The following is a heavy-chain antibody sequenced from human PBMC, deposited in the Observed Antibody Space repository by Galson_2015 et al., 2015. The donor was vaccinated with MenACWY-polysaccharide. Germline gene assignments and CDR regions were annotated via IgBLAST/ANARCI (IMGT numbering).Heavy chain of an antibody. CDR2: ISAYSGGT. CDR3: GRDRAFVAGDY. D-gene: IGHD6-19*01. CDR1: GYTFTSDG. Sequence: SVKVSCKASGYTFTSDGISWVRQAPGQGLEWMGWISAYSGGTNYAQKFQGRVTMTTDTSTSTAYMELRSLISDDTAVYYCGRDRAFVAGDYWGQGTLVTVSS. V-gene: IGHV1-18*01. J-gene: IGHJ4*02.